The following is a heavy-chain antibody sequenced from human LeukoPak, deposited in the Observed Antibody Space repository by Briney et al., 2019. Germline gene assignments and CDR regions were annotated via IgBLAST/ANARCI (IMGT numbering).Heavy chain of an antibody. J-gene: IGHJ2*01. CDR1: GGXISSGGYY. CDR3: ARARVRTYSYDRAGQYTSDWHFDL. V-gene: IGHV4-31*03. CDR2: IYYSGST. D-gene: IGHD3-22*01. Sequence: PSQTLSLTCTVSGGXISSGGYYWSWIRQHPGKGLEWIGYIYYSGSTDYNPSLKSRVTISADTSKNHFSLKLSSVTAADTAVYYCARARVRTYSYDRAGQYTSDWHFDLWGRGTLVTVSS.